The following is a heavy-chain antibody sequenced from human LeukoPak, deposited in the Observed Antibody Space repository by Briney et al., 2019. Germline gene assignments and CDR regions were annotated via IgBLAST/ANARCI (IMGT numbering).Heavy chain of an antibody. CDR2: IYYSGST. J-gene: IGHJ4*02. D-gene: IGHD2-8*01. CDR1: GGSISSYY. CDR3: ARVDIVQMDY. Sequence: SETLSLTCTVSGGSISSYYWSWIRQPPGKGLEWIGYIYYSGSTYYNPSLKSRVTISVDTSKNQFSLKLSSVTAADTAVYYCARVDIVQMDYWGQGTLVTVSS. V-gene: IGHV4-59*08.